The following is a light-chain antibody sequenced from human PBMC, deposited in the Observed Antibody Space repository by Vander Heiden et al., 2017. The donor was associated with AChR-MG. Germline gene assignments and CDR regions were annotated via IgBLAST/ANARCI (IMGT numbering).Light chain of an antibody. V-gene: IGLV2-11*01. Sequence: QSALTQPCSGSGPPGQSVTNSCTGTSSHVGAYDFVSWYQQCPGKAPKVLIYDCSTRPSGVPDRFSGSKSGNTASLTISGLQADDEADYYCCSYAGSYVVFGGGTKLTVL. CDR3: CSYAGSYVV. J-gene: IGLJ2*01. CDR2: DCS. CDR1: SSHVGAYDF.